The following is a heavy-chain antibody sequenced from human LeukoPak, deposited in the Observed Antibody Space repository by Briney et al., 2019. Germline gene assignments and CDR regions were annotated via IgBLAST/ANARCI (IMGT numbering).Heavy chain of an antibody. V-gene: IGHV4-30-4*08. CDR1: GGSISSGDYY. D-gene: IGHD3-22*01. J-gene: IGHJ6*03. CDR2: IYYSGST. Sequence: SQTLSLTCTVSGGSISSGDYYWSWIRQPPGKGLEWIGYIYYSGSTYYNPSLKSRVTISVDTSKNQFSLKLSSVTAADTAVYYCASHYYDSSEYYYYYYMDVWGKGTTVTVSS. CDR3: ASHYYDSSEYYYYYYMDV.